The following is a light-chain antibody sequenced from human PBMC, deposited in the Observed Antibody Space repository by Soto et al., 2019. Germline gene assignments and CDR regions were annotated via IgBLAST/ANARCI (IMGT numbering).Light chain of an antibody. CDR3: SSYAGSNNYV. CDR1: SSDVGGYNY. CDR2: EVS. Sequence: QSALTQPPSASGSPGQSVTISCTGTSSDVGGYNYVSWYQQHPGKAPKLMIYEVSKRPSGVPDRFSGSKSGNTASLTVSGLQAEDEADYYCSSYAGSNNYVFGTWTKVNVL. V-gene: IGLV2-8*01. J-gene: IGLJ1*01.